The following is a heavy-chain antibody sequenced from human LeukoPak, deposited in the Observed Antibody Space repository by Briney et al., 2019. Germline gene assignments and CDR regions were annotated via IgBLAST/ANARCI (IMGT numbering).Heavy chain of an antibody. D-gene: IGHD3-10*01. J-gene: IGHJ5*02. CDR3: AASGSHYWFDP. Sequence: SGGSLRLSCAASGLTVSGNYMSWVRQAPGKGLEWVSVIYASGGTSYADSVKDRFTICRHNSKSTLYLQMNTLRAEDTAVYFCAASGSHYWFDPWGQGTLVTVSS. V-gene: IGHV3-53*01. CDR1: GLTVSGNY. CDR2: IYASGGT.